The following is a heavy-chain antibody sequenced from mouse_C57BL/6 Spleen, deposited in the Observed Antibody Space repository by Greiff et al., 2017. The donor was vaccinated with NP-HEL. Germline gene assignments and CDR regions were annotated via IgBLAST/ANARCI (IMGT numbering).Heavy chain of an antibody. CDR3: ARRGYSYAIDY. J-gene: IGHJ4*01. CDR1: GYTFTDYN. V-gene: IGHV1-18*01. D-gene: IGHD3-1*01. Sequence: VQLQQSGPELVKPGASVKIPCKASGYTFTDYNMDWVKQSHGKSLEWIGDINPNNGGTIYNQKFKGKATLTVDKSSSRAYMELRSLTSEDTAVYYCARRGYSYAIDYWGQGTSVTVSS. CDR2: INPNNGGT.